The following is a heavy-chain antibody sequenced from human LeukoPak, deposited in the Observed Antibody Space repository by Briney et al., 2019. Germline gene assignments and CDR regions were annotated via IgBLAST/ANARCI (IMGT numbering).Heavy chain of an antibody. V-gene: IGHV1-46*01. D-gene: IGHD2-8*01. J-gene: IGHJ4*02. CDR2: INPSGGST. CDR3: ARDLNPGGYCTNGVCYTTNDVFGY. CDR1: GYTLTSYY. Sequence: HRASVKVSCKASGYTLTSYYMHLVRQAPGQGLEWMGIINPSGGSTSYAQKFQGRVTMTRDTSTSTVYMELSSLRSEDTAVYYCARDLNPGGYCTNGVCYTTNDVFGYWGQGTLVTVSS.